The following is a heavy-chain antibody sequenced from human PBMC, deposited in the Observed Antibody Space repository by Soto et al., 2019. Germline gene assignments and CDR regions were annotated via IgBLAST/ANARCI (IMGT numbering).Heavy chain of an antibody. D-gene: IGHD3-3*01. CDR1: GFTFTSSA. Sequence: SVKVSCKASGFTFTSSAVQWVRQARGQRLEWIGWIVVGSGNTNYAQKFQERVTITRDMSTSTAYMELSSLRSEDTAVYYCGACLYYDFWSGYPTAIDYWGQGTLVTVSS. J-gene: IGHJ4*02. CDR2: IVVGSGNT. CDR3: GACLYYDFWSGYPTAIDY. V-gene: IGHV1-58*01.